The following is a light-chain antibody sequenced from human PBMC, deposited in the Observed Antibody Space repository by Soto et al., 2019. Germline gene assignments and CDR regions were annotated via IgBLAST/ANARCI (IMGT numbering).Light chain of an antibody. Sequence: DIQLTQSPSSLSASVGDRVTITCRASQAISSYLAWYQQKPGKVPELLIYATSTWQSGAPSRFSGSGSGTDFTLTISSLQPEYVATYDCQKDYHAPPFGGGTKVEIK. CDR1: QAISSY. J-gene: IGKJ4*01. CDR3: QKDYHAPP. V-gene: IGKV1-27*01. CDR2: ATS.